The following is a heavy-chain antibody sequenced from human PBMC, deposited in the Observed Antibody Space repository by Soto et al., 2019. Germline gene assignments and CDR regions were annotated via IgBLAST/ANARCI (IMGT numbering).Heavy chain of an antibody. Sequence: SQTLSLTCDISGDSVSSSSAGWNWIRQSPSRGLEWLGRTYYRSKWIHEYTVSMESRITINPDTSKNQFSLHIYSVTPEDTAVYYCAGVVWFRGMDVWGQGTPVTVSS. CDR1: GDSVSSSSAG. D-gene: IGHD3-16*01. J-gene: IGHJ6*02. V-gene: IGHV6-1*01. CDR2: TYYRSKWIH. CDR3: AGVVWFRGMDV.